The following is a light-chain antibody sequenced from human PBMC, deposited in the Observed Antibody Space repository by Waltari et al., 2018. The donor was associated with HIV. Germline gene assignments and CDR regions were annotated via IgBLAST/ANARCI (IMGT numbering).Light chain of an antibody. Sequence: QSVMTQPPSVSAAPGPKVTISNVGANYVSWYQQVPGEAPKLLMYETNKRPSGIPDRFSGSKSGTSATLDITGLQTGDEADYYCGTWDSSLSAYVFGTGTKVPVL. J-gene: IGLJ1*01. CDR1: VGANY. CDR3: GTWDSSLSAYV. V-gene: IGLV1-51*02. CDR2: ETN.